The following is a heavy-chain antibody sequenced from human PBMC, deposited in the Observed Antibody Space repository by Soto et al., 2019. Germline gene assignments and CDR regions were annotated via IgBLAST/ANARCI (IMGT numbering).Heavy chain of an antibody. D-gene: IGHD2-2*01. Sequence: SQTLSLACAISGDSVSSNSAAWNWIRQSPSRGLEWLGRTYYRSKWYNDYAVSVKSRITINPDTSKNQFSLQLNSVTPEDTAVYYCASLVSDCSSTSCYAFAIWGQGTMVTVSS. J-gene: IGHJ3*02. CDR1: GDSVSSNSAA. CDR3: ASLVSDCSSTSCYAFAI. CDR2: TYYRSKWYN. V-gene: IGHV6-1*01.